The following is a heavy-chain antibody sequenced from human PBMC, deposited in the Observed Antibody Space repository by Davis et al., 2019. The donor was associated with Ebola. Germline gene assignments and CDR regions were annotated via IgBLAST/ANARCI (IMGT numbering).Heavy chain of an antibody. CDR1: GGSISSYY. V-gene: IGHV4-39*01. CDR2: IYYTATT. D-gene: IGHD4-17*01. CDR3: AIGAAPVDF. Sequence: SETLSLTCTVSGGSISSYYWGWIRQPPGKGLEWIGSIYYTATTYYNPSLQSRVTISVDTSKNQFSLNLNSVTAADTAVYYCAIGAAPVDFWGQGALVTVSS. J-gene: IGHJ4*02.